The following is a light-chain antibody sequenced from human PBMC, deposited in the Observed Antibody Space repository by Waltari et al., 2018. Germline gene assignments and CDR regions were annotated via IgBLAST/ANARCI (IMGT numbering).Light chain of an antibody. Sequence: TVLTQSPGTLSLSPGERATLSCRASQSVSSGYLAWYQQKVGQAPRLLMYGASTRATGIPDRFSGSGSGTDFTLTISRLEPEDSAVYYCQQYGNSPPWTFGQGTKVQI. CDR2: GAS. J-gene: IGKJ1*01. CDR1: QSVSSGY. CDR3: QQYGNSPPWT. V-gene: IGKV3-20*01.